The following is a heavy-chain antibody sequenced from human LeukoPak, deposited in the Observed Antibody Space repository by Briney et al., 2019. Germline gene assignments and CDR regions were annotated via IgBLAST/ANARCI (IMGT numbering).Heavy chain of an antibody. CDR3: ARGGSSWYGPKVPIDY. D-gene: IGHD6-13*01. CDR2: INPNSGGT. V-gene: IGHV1-2*02. J-gene: IGHJ4*02. CDR1: GHTFTSYG. Sequence: ASVKVSCKASGHTFTSYGISWVRQAPGQGLEWMGWINPNSGGTNYAQKFQGRVTMTRDTSISTAYMELSRLRSDDTAVYYCARGGSSWYGPKVPIDYWGQGTLVTVSS.